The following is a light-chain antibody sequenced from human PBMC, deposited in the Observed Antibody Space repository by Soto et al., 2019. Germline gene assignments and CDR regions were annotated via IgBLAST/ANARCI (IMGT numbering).Light chain of an antibody. CDR3: QQAKTYPRT. CDR2: GAV. Sequence: DIQMTQSPSAVSASVGDRVTMTCRTSQDISGYLRWFQQKPWKAPKLLTSGAVALQSGVPSRFSGSGSGTVFTLTTSRLQLGDFATYYCQQAKTYPRTFGPGTRVDI. V-gene: IGKV1-12*01. CDR1: QDISGY. J-gene: IGKJ3*01.